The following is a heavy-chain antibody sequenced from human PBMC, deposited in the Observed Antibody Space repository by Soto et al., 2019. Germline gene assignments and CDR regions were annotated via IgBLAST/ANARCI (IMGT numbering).Heavy chain of an antibody. Sequence: GGSLRLSCAASGFTFSSYGMHWVRQAPGKGLEWVAVISYDGSNKYYADSVKGRFTISRDNSKNTLYLQMNSLRAEDTAVYYCAKDRIRTTVTTLIDYWGQGTLVTVSS. J-gene: IGHJ4*02. CDR3: AKDRIRTTVTTLIDY. CDR1: GFTFSSYG. CDR2: ISYDGSNK. V-gene: IGHV3-30*18. D-gene: IGHD4-17*01.